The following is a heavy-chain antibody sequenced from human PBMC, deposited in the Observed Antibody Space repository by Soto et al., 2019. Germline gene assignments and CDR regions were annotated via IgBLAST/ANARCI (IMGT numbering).Heavy chain of an antibody. V-gene: IGHV4-30-2*01. Sequence: QLQLQESGSGLVKPSQTLSLTCAVSGGSISRGGYSWSWIRQPPGKGLECIGYIQPSVSTYYNPSHKSRVTISVDRSTNQFSRKLNSVTAADTAVYYCARVPPLGYWGQGTLVSVSS. J-gene: IGHJ4*02. CDR2: IQPSVST. CDR3: ARVPPLGY. CDR1: GGSISRGGYS.